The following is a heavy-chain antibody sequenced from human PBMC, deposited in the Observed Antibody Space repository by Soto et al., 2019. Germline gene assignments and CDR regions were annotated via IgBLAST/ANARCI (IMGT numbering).Heavy chain of an antibody. CDR2: IYYSGST. D-gene: IGHD2-2*01. J-gene: IGHJ4*02. Sequence: QVQLQESGPGLVKPSQTLSLTCTVSGGSISSGGYYWSWIRQHPGKGLEWIGYIYYSGSTYYNPFLKSRVTISVDTSKNQFSLKLSSVTAADTAVYYCARSLCSSTSCYSSYFDYWGQGTLVTVSS. V-gene: IGHV4-31*03. CDR1: GGSISSGGYY. CDR3: ARSLCSSTSCYSSYFDY.